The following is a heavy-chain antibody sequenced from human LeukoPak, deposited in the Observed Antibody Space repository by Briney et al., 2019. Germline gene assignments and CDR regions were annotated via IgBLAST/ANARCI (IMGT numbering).Heavy chain of an antibody. V-gene: IGHV3-21*01. CDR2: ISSSSSYI. D-gene: IGHD1-26*01. J-gene: IGHJ4*02. CDR3: ARDVNSGSYYDPFDY. Sequence: PGGSLRLSCAASGFTFSSYSMNWVRQAPGKGLEWVSSISSSSSYIYYADSVKGRFTISRDNAKNSLYLQMNSLRAEDTAVYYCARDVNSGSYYDPFDYWGQGTLVTASS. CDR1: GFTFSSYS.